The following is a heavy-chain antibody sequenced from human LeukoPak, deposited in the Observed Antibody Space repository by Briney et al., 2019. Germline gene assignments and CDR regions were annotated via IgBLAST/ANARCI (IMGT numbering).Heavy chain of an antibody. CDR2: INPNSGGT. J-gene: IGHJ6*03. CDR3: ANLGYCSSTSCSLGYYYYYTDV. V-gene: IGHV1-2*02. CDR1: GYTFTGYY. Sequence: ASVKVSCKASGYTFTGYYTHWVRQAPGQGLEWMGWINPNSGGTNYAQKFQGRVTMTRDTSISTAYMELSRLRSDDTAVYYCANLGYCSSTSCSLGYYYYYTDVWGKGTTVTVSS. D-gene: IGHD2-2*01.